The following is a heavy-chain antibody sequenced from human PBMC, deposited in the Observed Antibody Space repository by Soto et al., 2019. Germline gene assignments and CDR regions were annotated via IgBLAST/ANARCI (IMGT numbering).Heavy chain of an antibody. V-gene: IGHV3-7*01. Sequence: GGSLRLSCAASGFTFSSYWMTWVRQAPGKGLEWVANIKQDGSGKYYVDSVKGRFTISRDNAKNSLYLQMNSLRAEDTAVYYCAKDQVRVVVAAAFDYWGQGTLVTVSS. CDR3: AKDQVRVVVAAAFDY. J-gene: IGHJ4*02. CDR1: GFTFSSYW. D-gene: IGHD2-15*01. CDR2: IKQDGSGK.